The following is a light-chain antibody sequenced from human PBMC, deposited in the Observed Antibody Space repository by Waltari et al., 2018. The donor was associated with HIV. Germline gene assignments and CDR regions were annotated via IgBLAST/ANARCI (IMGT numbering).Light chain of an antibody. Sequence: QSTLTQPPSLSGTPGQRLTIPCSGHNYNIGRHYVFWYRQVPGTASSLRVYRNDQRPSGVVDRFSGSRSGASASLVIGGLRVEDEADYYCASWDDGLSGHVFGGGTTVSV. V-gene: IGLV1-47*01. CDR3: ASWDDGLSGHV. J-gene: IGLJ1*01. CDR2: RND. CDR1: NYNIGRHY.